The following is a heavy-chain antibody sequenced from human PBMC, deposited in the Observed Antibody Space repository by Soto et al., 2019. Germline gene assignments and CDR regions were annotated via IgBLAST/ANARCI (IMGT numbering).Heavy chain of an antibody. Sequence: SETLSLTCTVSGGSVSSGSYYWSWIRRPPGKGLEWIGYIYYSGSTNYNPSLKSRVTISVDTSKNQFSLKLSSVTAADTAVYYCARGPNTAVAGRFDYWGQGTLVTVSS. J-gene: IGHJ4*02. V-gene: IGHV4-61*01. CDR3: ARGPNTAVAGRFDY. CDR2: IYYSGST. D-gene: IGHD6-19*01. CDR1: GGSVSSGSYY.